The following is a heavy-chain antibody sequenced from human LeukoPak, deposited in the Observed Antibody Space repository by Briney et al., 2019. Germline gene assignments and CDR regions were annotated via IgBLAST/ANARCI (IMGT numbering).Heavy chain of an antibody. J-gene: IGHJ6*02. CDR1: GFTFSSYE. D-gene: IGHD6-6*01. V-gene: IGHV3-48*03. CDR2: ISSSCSTI. CDR3: ARDFGNYSSSSGYYYYYGMDV. Sequence: GGSLRLSCAASGFTFSSYEMNWVRQAPGKGLEWVSYISSSCSTIYYADSVKGRFTISRDNAKNSLYLQMNSLRAEDTAVYYCARDFGNYSSSSGYYYYYGMDVWGRGTTVTVS.